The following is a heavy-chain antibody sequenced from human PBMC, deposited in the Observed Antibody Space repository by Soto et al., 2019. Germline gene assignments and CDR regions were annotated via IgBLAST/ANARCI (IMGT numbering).Heavy chain of an antibody. D-gene: IGHD5-18*01. Sequence: SETLSLTCTVSGGSISSSSYYWGWIRQPPGKGLEWIGSIYYSGSTYYNPSLKSRVTISVDTSKNQFSLKLSSVTAADTAVYYCVTGYSYYVDYWGQGTLVTVSS. J-gene: IGHJ4*02. CDR2: IYYSGST. CDR1: GGSISSSSYY. V-gene: IGHV4-39*01. CDR3: VTGYSYYVDY.